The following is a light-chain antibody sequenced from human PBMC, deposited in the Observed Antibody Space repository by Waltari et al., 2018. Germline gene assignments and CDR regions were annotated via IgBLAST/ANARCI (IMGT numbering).Light chain of an antibody. Sequence: IQMTQSPSSLSASIGDRVTITCQANQDIRDFLNWYQQKPGKAPKLLIYDASKLEKGVSSRFSGSGTGTHFTFTISSLQPEDIATYYCQQYDNVPGLVFGPGTKVAIE. CDR2: DAS. V-gene: IGKV1-33*01. CDR1: QDIRDF. J-gene: IGKJ3*01. CDR3: QQYDNVPGLV.